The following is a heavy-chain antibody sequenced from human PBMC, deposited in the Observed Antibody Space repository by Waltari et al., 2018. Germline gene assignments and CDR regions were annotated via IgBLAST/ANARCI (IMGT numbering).Heavy chain of an antibody. CDR1: GYTLTELS. CDR2: FDPGTGET. V-gene: IGHV1-24*01. CDR3: ATGYNVNLDH. D-gene: IGHD1-20*01. Sequence: QVHLVQSGAEVRTPGASVKVSCKVSGYTLTELSIHWVRQAPGERPEWMGGFDPGTGETLFAQRFQGRVTMTEDTSTDTAYMDLSSLTSEDTAFYYCATGYNVNLDHWGQGTLVTVSS. J-gene: IGHJ4*02.